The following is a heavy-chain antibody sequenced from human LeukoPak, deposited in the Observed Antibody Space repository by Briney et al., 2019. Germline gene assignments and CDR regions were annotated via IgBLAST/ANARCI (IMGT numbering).Heavy chain of an antibody. CDR1: GGTFSSYA. D-gene: IGHD6-19*01. CDR2: FDPEDGET. V-gene: IGHV1-24*01. J-gene: IGHJ4*02. Sequence: GASVKVSCKASGGTFSSYAISWVRQAPGQGLEWMGGFDPEDGETIYAQKFQGRVTMTEDTSTDTAYMELSSLRSEDTAVYYCATDLSSGWPRDYWGQGTLVTVSS. CDR3: ATDLSSGWPRDY.